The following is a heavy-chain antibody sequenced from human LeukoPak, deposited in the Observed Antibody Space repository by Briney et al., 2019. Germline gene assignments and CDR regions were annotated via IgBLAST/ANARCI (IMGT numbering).Heavy chain of an antibody. V-gene: IGHV4-59*08. J-gene: IGHJ4*02. Sequence: PSETLSLTCTVSGGSISSYYWSWIRQPPGKGLEWIGYIYYSGSTNYNPSLKSRVTISINTSKNQFSLKLSSVTAAHTAVYYCARQGDGNKPFNYWGQGTLVTVSS. D-gene: IGHD5-24*01. CDR2: IYYSGST. CDR1: GGSISSYY. CDR3: ARQGDGNKPFNY.